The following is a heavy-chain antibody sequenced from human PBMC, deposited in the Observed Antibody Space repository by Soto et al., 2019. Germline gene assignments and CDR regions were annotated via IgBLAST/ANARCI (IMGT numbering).Heavy chain of an antibody. CDR3: ARLGHQWYSSGWYWFDP. CDR1: GGSISSSSYY. J-gene: IGHJ5*02. V-gene: IGHV4-39*01. Sequence: QLQLQESGPGLVKPSETLSLTCTVSGGSISSSSYYWGWIRQPPGKGLEWIGSIYYSGSTYYNPTLKSRVTISVDTSKNKFYLKLSAVTAADTAVYYCARLGHQWYSSGWYWFDPGGQGTLGTVSS. D-gene: IGHD6-19*01. CDR2: IYYSGST.